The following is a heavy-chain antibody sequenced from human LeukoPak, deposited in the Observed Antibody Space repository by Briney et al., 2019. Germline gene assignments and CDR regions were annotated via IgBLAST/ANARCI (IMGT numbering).Heavy chain of an antibody. CDR2: ISGSDDST. CDR3: AKDGLLTAAGRFDY. Sequence: PGGSLRLSCAASGFTLSNYAMTWVRQAPGKGLEWVSAISGSDDSTYYADSVKGRFTISRDNSKNTLYLQMNSLRAEDTAVYYCAKDGLLTAAGRFDYWGQGTLVTVSS. CDR1: GFTLSNYA. D-gene: IGHD6-13*01. J-gene: IGHJ4*02. V-gene: IGHV3-23*01.